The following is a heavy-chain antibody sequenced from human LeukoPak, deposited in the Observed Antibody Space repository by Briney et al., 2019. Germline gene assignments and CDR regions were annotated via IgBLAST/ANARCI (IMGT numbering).Heavy chain of an antibody. D-gene: IGHD3-10*01. CDR3: AKPHYSGSGSHSREDY. Sequence: GGSLRLSCAASGFTFSSYSMNWVRQAPGKGLEWVSSISSSSSYIYYADSVKGRFTISRDNAKNSLYLQMSSLRAEDTAVYYCAKPHYSGSGSHSREDYWGQGTLVTVSS. CDR2: ISSSSSYI. CDR1: GFTFSSYS. V-gene: IGHV3-21*04. J-gene: IGHJ4*02.